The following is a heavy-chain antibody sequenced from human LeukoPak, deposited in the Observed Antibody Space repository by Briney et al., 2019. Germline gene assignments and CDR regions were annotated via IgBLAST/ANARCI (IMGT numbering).Heavy chain of an antibody. Sequence: SVKVSCKASGGTFSRSAISWVRQAPGQGLEWMGGIIPIFGTANYAQKFQGRVTITADKSTSTAYMELSSLRSEDTAVYYCARALTVHDAFDIWGQGTMVTVSS. J-gene: IGHJ3*02. D-gene: IGHD4-17*01. CDR2: IIPIFGTA. CDR3: ARALTVHDAFDI. V-gene: IGHV1-69*06. CDR1: GGTFSRSA.